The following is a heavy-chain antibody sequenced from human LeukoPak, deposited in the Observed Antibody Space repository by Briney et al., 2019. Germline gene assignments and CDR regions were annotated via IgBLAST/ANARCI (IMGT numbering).Heavy chain of an antibody. CDR2: ILYDGSMH. Sequence: GASMRLSCAASGFSISSYSKHWVRAAPGKGQEWLAVILYDGSMHYYAESMRGRITISRDNSRNTVYMQMSSLRTEDTAVYYCVRDFDSSGYYGRTDYWGQGTPVTVSS. CDR1: GFSISSYS. V-gene: IGHV3-30*03. D-gene: IGHD3-22*01. CDR3: VRDFDSSGYYGRTDY. J-gene: IGHJ4*02.